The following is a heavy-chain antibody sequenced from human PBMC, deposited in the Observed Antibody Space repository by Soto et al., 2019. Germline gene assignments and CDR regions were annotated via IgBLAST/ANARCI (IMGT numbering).Heavy chain of an antibody. CDR1: GGSFSGYY. V-gene: IGHV4-34*01. CDR2: VNHSGST. Sequence: QVQLQQWGAGLLKPSETLSLTCAVYGGSFSGYYWSWIRQPPGKGLEWIGEVNHSGSTNYNQSLKSRVTISVDSSKNQFSLKLSSVTAADTAVYYCARGLPIRYSQAPIDDYWGQGTLVTVSS. CDR3: ARGLPIRYSQAPIDDY. J-gene: IGHJ4*02. D-gene: IGHD2-15*01.